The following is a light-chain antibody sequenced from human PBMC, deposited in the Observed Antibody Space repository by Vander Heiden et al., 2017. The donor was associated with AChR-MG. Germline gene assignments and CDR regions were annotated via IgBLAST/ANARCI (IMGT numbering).Light chain of an antibody. V-gene: IGLV4-69*01. Sequence: QLAQTQSPPAPASRAASLKPTCTLSSGHSISARASHQQRPQKGPRYLMKLNSDGSHTKGDGIPGRFSGSSSGAEHYLTISSLQSEDEGDYFCQTWASGLGGVFGGGTKLTVL. CDR3: QTWASGLGGV. J-gene: IGLJ3*02. CDR2: LNSDGSH. CDR1: SGHSISA.